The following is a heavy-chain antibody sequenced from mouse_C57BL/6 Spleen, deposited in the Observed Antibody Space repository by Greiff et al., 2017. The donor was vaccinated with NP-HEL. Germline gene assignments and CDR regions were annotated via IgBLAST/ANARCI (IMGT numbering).Heavy chain of an antibody. CDR3: AKKGIYGYDWYFDG. CDR1: GFSLTSYG. J-gene: IGHJ1*03. CDR2: IWSGGST. D-gene: IGHD2-2*01. V-gene: IGHV2-4*01. Sequence: QVQLKESGPGLVQPSQSLSITCPVSGFSLTSYGVHWVRQPPGKGLEWLGVIWSGGSTDYNAAFISRLSISKDNSKSQVFFKMNSLQADDTAIYYCAKKGIYGYDWYFDGWGTGTTVTVSS.